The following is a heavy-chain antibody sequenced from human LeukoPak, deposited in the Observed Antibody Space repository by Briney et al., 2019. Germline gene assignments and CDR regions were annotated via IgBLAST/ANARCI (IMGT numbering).Heavy chain of an antibody. CDR2: ISSSRTYI. Sequence: GGSLRLSCAASGFTFSNYSMSWVRQAPGKGLELVSSISSSRTYIYYPDSLKGRFTISRDNAKNSLYLQMNSLGAEDTAVYYCARAKSDMVRGVIYYWGQGTLVTVSS. CDR3: ARAKSDMVRGVIYY. J-gene: IGHJ4*02. V-gene: IGHV3-21*01. D-gene: IGHD3-10*01. CDR1: GFTFSNYS.